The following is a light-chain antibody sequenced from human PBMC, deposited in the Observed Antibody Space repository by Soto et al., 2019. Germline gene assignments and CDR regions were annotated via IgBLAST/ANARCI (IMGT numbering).Light chain of an antibody. Sequence: QSALTQPASVSGSPGQSITISCTGTSSDVGGYNYVSCYQQHTGKAPKLMIYEVSNRPSGVSNRFSGSKSGNTASLTISGLQAEDEADYYCSSYTSSSTLGVFGGGTKVTVL. CDR1: SSDVGGYNY. J-gene: IGLJ2*01. V-gene: IGLV2-14*01. CDR2: EVS. CDR3: SSYTSSSTLGV.